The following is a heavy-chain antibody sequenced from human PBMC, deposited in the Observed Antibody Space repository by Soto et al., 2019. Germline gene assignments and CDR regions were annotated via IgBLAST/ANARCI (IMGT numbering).Heavy chain of an antibody. CDR2: IYSGGST. CDR3: ARSYYYDSSGYYRGAFEI. V-gene: IGHV3-53*01. CDR1: GFTVSSNY. J-gene: IGHJ3*02. Sequence: PGGSLRLCCAASGFTVSSNYMSWVRQAPGKGREWVSVIYSGGSTYYADSVKGRFTISRDNSKNTLYLQMNSLRAEDTAVYYCARSYYYDSSGYYRGAFEIWGQGTMVTVAS. D-gene: IGHD3-22*01.